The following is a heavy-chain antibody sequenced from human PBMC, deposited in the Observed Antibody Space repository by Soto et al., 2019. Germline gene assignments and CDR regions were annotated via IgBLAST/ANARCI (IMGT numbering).Heavy chain of an antibody. Sequence: QVQLVQSGAEVKKPGASVKVSCKASGYTFTSYAMHWVRQAPGQRLEWMGWINAGNGNTKYSQKFQGRGTITRDTSASTAYMEQISLRSQDTAVYYCAGDLGYCSSTSCYSSGMDVWGQGTTVTVSS. CDR2: INAGNGNT. J-gene: IGHJ6*02. D-gene: IGHD2-2*03. CDR1: GYTFTSYA. CDR3: AGDLGYCSSTSCYSSGMDV. V-gene: IGHV1-3*01.